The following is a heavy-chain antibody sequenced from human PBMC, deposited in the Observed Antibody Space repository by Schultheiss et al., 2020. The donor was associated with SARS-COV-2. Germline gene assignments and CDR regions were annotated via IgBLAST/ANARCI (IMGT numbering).Heavy chain of an antibody. V-gene: IGHV1-69*13. J-gene: IGHJ6*02. Sequence: SVKVSCKVSGYTLTELSMHWVRQAPGKGLEWMGGIIPIFGTANYAQKFQGRVTITADESTSTAYMELSSLRSEDTAVYYCARVKAATIRYYYYYGMDVWGQGTTVTVSS. D-gene: IGHD5-12*01. CDR1: GYTLTELS. CDR3: ARVKAATIRYYYYYGMDV. CDR2: IIPIFGTA.